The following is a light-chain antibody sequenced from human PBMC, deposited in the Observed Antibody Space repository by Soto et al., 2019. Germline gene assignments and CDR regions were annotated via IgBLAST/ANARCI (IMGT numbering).Light chain of an antibody. Sequence: EIVLTQSPATLSLAPGERATLSCRASQSVSSYLAWYQQKPGQAPSLLIYDASNRATGIPARFSGSGSGTDFPLTISSLEPEDFAVYYCQQRSNWLYTFGQGTKLEIK. CDR1: QSVSSY. CDR3: QQRSNWLYT. V-gene: IGKV3-11*01. J-gene: IGKJ2*01. CDR2: DAS.